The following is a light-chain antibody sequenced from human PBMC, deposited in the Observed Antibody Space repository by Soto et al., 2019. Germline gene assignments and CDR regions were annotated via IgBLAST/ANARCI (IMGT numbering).Light chain of an antibody. CDR1: SSDVGSYNL. J-gene: IGLJ3*02. CDR2: EGS. Sequence: QSALTQPGSVSGSPGQSITISCTGTSSDVGSYNLVSWYQQHPGKAPKLMIYEGSKRPSGVSNRFSGSKSGNTASLTISGIPAEHEADESCCSYSGSTATLVFGGGTKVTVL. CDR3: CSYSGSTATLV. V-gene: IGLV2-23*01.